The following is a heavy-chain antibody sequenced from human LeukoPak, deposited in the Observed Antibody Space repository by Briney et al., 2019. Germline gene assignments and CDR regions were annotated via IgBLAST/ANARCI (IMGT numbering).Heavy chain of an antibody. D-gene: IGHD2-15*01. CDR2: VNDRGTT. V-gene: IGHV4-34*08. CDR1: GFTFSSYA. Sequence: GSLRLSCAASGFTFSSYAVSWIRQSPGTGLEWIGEVNDRGTTNYNPNLKSQVTISVVTSSNQFSLRLTSVTAADTAIYFCATRRGGPYPYYFDHWDQGALVTVSS. J-gene: IGHJ4*02. CDR3: ATRRGGPYPYYFDH.